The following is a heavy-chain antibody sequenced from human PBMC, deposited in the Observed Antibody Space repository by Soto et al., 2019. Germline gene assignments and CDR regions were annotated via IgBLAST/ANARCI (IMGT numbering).Heavy chain of an antibody. D-gene: IGHD2-21*02. CDR2: INAGNGNT. J-gene: IGHJ4*02. Sequence: QVQLVQSGAEEKKPGASVKVSFKASGYTFTSYAMHWVRHAPGQRLEWMVWINAGNGNTKYSQKFQGRVTITRDTAASTAYMELSSLRSEDTAVYYCARSIVVVTALDYWGQGTLVTVST. CDR3: ARSIVVVTALDY. V-gene: IGHV1-3*05. CDR1: GYTFTSYA.